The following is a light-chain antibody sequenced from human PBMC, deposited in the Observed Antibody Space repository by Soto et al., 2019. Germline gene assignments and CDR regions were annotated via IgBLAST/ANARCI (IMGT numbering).Light chain of an antibody. CDR1: QSVSSN. V-gene: IGKV3-15*01. J-gene: IGKJ4*01. Sequence: EIVMTQSPATLSVSSGETATLSCRASQSVSSNLAWYQQKPGQAPRLLIYGASTRATGIPARFSGSGSGTDFTLNFSRLEPEDFAVYYCEYYGSSITFGGGTKVDIK. CDR2: GAS. CDR3: EYYGSSIT.